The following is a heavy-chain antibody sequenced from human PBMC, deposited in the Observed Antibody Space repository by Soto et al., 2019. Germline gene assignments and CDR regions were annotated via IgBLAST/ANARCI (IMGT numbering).Heavy chain of an antibody. V-gene: IGHV4-39*01. D-gene: IGHD3-22*01. Sequence: QMQLQESGPGLVKPSETLSLTCTVSGGSISSSSYYWGWLRQPPGQGLEWLGTIYSLGNTYYNPPLKSRVTISVDKSKSQLFLKLSSGTAPDTAVYYCARQIYDSSGYYYAYWGQGTLVTVSS. J-gene: IGHJ4*02. CDR1: GGSISSSSYY. CDR3: ARQIYDSSGYYYAY. CDR2: IYSLGNT.